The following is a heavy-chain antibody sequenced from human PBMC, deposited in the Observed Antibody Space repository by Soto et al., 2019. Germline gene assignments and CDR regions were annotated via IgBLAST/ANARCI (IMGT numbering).Heavy chain of an antibody. CDR2: ISGGGGGT. CDR1: GFSFSNYA. V-gene: IGHV3-23*01. CDR3: AKGEALYSSHPWDS. D-gene: IGHD3-22*01. Sequence: PGGSLRLSCAASGFSFSNYAMNWVRQAPGKGLEWVSGISGGGGGTYYADSVKGRFTISRDNSKDTLYLQMNGLRVEDTAIYYCAKGEALYSSHPWDSWGHGTLVTVSS. J-gene: IGHJ5*01.